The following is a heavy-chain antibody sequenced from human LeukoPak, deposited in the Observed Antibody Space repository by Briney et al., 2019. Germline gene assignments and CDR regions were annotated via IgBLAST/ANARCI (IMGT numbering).Heavy chain of an antibody. CDR3: ARELWFANAPGSWLDP. Sequence: SQTLSLTCVVSGDSISSGTYSWSWIRQPPGKGLEWIGYIFHTGSTFYNPSLKSRVTISVDTSKNQFSLRLNSVTAADTAVHYCARELWFANAPGSWLDPWGQGTLVTVSS. CDR1: GDSISSGTYS. J-gene: IGHJ5*02. V-gene: IGHV4-30-2*01. CDR2: IFHTGST. D-gene: IGHD3-10*01.